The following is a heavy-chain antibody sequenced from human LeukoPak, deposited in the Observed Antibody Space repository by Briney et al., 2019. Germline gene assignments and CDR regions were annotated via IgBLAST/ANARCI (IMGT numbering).Heavy chain of an antibody. CDR1: GGSISSYY. J-gene: IGHJ5*02. CDR2: ISDSGST. D-gene: IGHD3-3*01. Sequence: SETLSLTCTVSGGSISSYYWSWIRQPPGKGLEWIGYISDSGSTNYNPSLKSRVTMSVDTSKNQFSLKLSSVTAADPAVYYCARHNYDFWSGNNWFGPWGQGTLVTVSS. CDR3: ARHNYDFWSGNNWFGP. V-gene: IGHV4-59*01.